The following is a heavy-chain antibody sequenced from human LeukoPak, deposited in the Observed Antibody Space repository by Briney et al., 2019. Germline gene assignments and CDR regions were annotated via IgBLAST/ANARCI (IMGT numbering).Heavy chain of an antibody. CDR2: ISGSGGRT. CDR1: GFTFSGYA. J-gene: IGHJ3*02. Sequence: PGGSLRLSCAASGFTFSGYAVSWVRQAPGKGLEWVSAISGSGGRTYYADSLKGRFTISRDNLKNTLYLQMNSLRAEDTAVYYCAKDWSEGTYYYDSSGPRAWDAFDIWGQGTMVTVSS. CDR3: AKDWSEGTYYYDSSGPRAWDAFDI. D-gene: IGHD3-22*01. V-gene: IGHV3-23*01.